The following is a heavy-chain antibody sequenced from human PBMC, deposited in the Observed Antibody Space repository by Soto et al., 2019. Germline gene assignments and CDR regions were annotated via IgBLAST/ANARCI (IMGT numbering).Heavy chain of an antibody. Sequence: QVQLVQSGAEVKKPGSSVKVSCKASGGTFSSYAISWVRQAPGQGLEWMGGIIPIFGTANYAQKFEGRGTITADESARPAYMELSNLRSEDTAVYYCARRGYCSCGSCYSDAFDIWGQGTMVTVSS. CDR2: IIPIFGTA. CDR1: GGTFSSYA. CDR3: ARRGYCSCGSCYSDAFDI. J-gene: IGHJ3*02. D-gene: IGHD2-15*01. V-gene: IGHV1-69*12.